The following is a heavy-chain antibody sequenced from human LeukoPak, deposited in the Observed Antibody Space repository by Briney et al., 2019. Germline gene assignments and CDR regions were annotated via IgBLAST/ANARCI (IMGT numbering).Heavy chain of an antibody. CDR3: ARDLSSPGSSGSA. CDR2: ISTSGST. D-gene: IGHD6-19*01. Sequence: PSETLSLTCTVSGGSISTFYWSWIRQPAGKGLEWIGRISTSGSTDYNPSLKSRVTMSVDTSKNQFSLKLTSVTAADTAVYYCARDLSSPGSSGSAWGQGTLVTVSS. V-gene: IGHV4-4*07. J-gene: IGHJ5*02. CDR1: GGSISTFY.